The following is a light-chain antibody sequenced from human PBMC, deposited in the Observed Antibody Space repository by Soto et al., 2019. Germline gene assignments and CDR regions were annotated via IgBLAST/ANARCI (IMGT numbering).Light chain of an antibody. J-gene: IGKJ1*01. CDR3: QQYNSYPWT. V-gene: IGKV1-5*01. CDR1: QSISSW. CDR2: DAS. Sequence: DIQMTQSPSTLSASVGDRVTITCRASQSISSWLAWYQQKPGKAPKLLNYDASSLESGVQSRFSGSGSGTEFTLTISSLQPDYFATYYCQQYNSYPWTFDQGTKVEIK.